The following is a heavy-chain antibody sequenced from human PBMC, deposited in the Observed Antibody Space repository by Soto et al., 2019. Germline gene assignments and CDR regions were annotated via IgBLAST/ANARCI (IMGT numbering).Heavy chain of an antibody. CDR2: MYNTGST. CDR3: ARVYSGSYSDY. J-gene: IGHJ4*02. CDR1: GGSISRYY. V-gene: IGHV4-59*12. Sequence: PSETLSLTCTVSGGSISRYYWSWIRQPPGKGLEWIGYMYNTGSTVYNPSFKTRVTISVDKSKNQFSLKLSSVTAADTAVYYCARVYSGSYSDYWGQGTLVTVSS. D-gene: IGHD1-26*01.